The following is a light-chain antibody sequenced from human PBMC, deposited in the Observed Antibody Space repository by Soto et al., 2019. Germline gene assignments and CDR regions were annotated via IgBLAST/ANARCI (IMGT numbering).Light chain of an antibody. Sequence: DTQLTQSPSSLSASVGDRVTLTCRASQNIDNYLNWYQQKPGKAPKLLIHAASTLHTGVPSRFSGDGSGTDFTLTISSLQPEDFATYSCQQSYTTPPTFGQGTTVDI. CDR3: QQSYTTPPT. V-gene: IGKV1-39*01. J-gene: IGKJ1*01. CDR1: QNIDNY. CDR2: AAS.